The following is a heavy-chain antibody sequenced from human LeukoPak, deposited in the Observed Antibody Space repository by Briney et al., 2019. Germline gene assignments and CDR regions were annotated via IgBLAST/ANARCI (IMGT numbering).Heavy chain of an antibody. CDR3: AKGSHRAVAGTGDFDY. CDR2: IRYDGSNK. J-gene: IGHJ4*02. Sequence: PGWALRLSCAASGFTFSSYGMHWVRQAPGKGLEGVAFIRYDGSNKYYADSVKGRFTISRDNSKNTLYLQMDSLRAEDTAVYYCAKGSHRAVAGTGDFDYWGQGTLVTVSS. V-gene: IGHV3-30*02. CDR1: GFTFSSYG. D-gene: IGHD6-19*01.